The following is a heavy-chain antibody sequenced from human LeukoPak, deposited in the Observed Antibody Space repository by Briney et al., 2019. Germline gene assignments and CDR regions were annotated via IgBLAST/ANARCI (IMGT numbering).Heavy chain of an antibody. Sequence: PGRSLRLSCAASGFTFSSYVMPWVRQAPGKGLEWVAVIWYDGSNKYYADSVKGRFTISRDNSKNTLYLQMNSLRAEDTAVYYCARGPLDYFDYWGQGTLVTVSS. CDR1: GFTFSSYV. CDR3: ARGPLDYFDY. V-gene: IGHV3-33*01. CDR2: IWYDGSNK. J-gene: IGHJ4*02. D-gene: IGHD6-13*01.